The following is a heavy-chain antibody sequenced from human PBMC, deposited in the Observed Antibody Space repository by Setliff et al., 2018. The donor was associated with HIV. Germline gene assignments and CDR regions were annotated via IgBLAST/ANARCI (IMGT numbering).Heavy chain of an antibody. CDR1: GYTFTGYY. CDR2: IIPIFGTA. CDR3: ARNPQPTGTPDYYYYYYMDV. J-gene: IGHJ6*03. D-gene: IGHD1-1*01. V-gene: IGHV1-69*06. Sequence: SVKVSCKASGYTFTGYYMHWVRQAPGQGLEWMGGIIPIFGTANYAQKFQGRVTITADKSTSTAYMELSSLRSEDTAVYYCARNPQPTGTPDYYYYYYMDVWGKGTTVTVSS.